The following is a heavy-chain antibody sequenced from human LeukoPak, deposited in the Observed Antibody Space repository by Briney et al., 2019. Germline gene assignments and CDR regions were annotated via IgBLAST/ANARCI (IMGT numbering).Heavy chain of an antibody. J-gene: IGHJ4*02. CDR1: GFTFSSYS. Sequence: GGSLRLSCAASGFTFSSYSMNWVRQAPGKGLEWISYISSSSTIYYADSVKGRFTISRDNAKNSLFLQMNSLRAEDTAVYYCAKSGPLTFGGVIVPFDYWGQGTLVTVSS. CDR2: ISSSSTI. D-gene: IGHD3-16*02. CDR3: AKSGPLTFGGVIVPFDY. V-gene: IGHV3-48*01.